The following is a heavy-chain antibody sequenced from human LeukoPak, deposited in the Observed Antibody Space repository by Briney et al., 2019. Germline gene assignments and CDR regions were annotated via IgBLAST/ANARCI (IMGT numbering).Heavy chain of an antibody. CDR2: IYSGGTT. D-gene: IGHD6-19*01. Sequence: PGGSLRLSCAASGFSVSNSYLSWVRQAPGKGLEWISVIYSGGTTYYAASVKGRFTISRDNSKSTVSLQMNSLRAEDTAVYYCARDRVVAGTWYFDYWGQGTLVTVS. J-gene: IGHJ4*02. CDR1: GFSVSNSY. CDR3: ARDRVVAGTWYFDY. V-gene: IGHV3-53*01.